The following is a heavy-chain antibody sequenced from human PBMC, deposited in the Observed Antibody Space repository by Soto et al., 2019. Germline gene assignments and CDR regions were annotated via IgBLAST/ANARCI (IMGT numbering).Heavy chain of an antibody. Sequence: QVQLGQSGAEVKKPGASVKVSCQASGGSFSDYAISWGRQAPGQGLEWLGGIIPMLGIADNAQKFQGRVTITADEHTSTASMELSSLRPEDPDVYYCAPDGDYYDSIGFQRFYHYYGMDVWGPATTVTVAS. J-gene: IGHJ6*02. CDR2: IIPMLGIA. CDR1: GGSFSDYA. D-gene: IGHD3-22*01. V-gene: IGHV1-69*01. CDR3: APDGDYYDSIGFQRFYHYYGMDV.